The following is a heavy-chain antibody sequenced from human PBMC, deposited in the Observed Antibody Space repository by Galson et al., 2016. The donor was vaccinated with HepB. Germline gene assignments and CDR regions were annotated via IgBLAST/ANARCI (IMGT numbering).Heavy chain of an antibody. CDR3: AKERLVRRIFDH. CDR1: GFTFRSYG. CDR2: ISTRRTT. Sequence: SLRLSCAASGFTFRSYGMHWVRQAPGKGLEWVASISTRRTTYYSDSVQGRFTISRDNSNNTLYLQMNGLRAEDTAVYYCAKERLVRRIFDHWGQGTLLTVSS. J-gene: IGHJ5*02. D-gene: IGHD1-1*01. V-gene: IGHV3-23*01.